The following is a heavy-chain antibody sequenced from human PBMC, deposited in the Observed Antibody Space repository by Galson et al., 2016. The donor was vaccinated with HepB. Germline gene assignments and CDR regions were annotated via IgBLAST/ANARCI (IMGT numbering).Heavy chain of an antibody. V-gene: IGHV1-3*01. J-gene: IGHJ6*02. CDR3: TRDLLSTIAAHAGGV. Sequence: SVKVSCKASGYTSSSYGMHWVRQAPGHRLEWMGRINGGNGNTRYSQKFQGRVTITRDTSATTVYMELSSLRSEDTGVYYCTRDLLSTIAAHAGGVWGQGTTVTVSS. CDR2: INGGNGNT. CDR1: GYTSSSYG. D-gene: IGHD6-13*01.